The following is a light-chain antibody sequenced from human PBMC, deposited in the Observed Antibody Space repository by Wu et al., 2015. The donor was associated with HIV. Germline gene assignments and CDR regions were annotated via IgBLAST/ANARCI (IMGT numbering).Light chain of an antibody. Sequence: EIVLMQSPGTLSLSPGERVTLSCRASQNIYNNYFAWYQQKPGQAPRLLIFDTSSRATGISDRFSGSGSGTDFTFTISRLEPEDFAVYYCQQYGSSPLTFGQGTRLEIK. J-gene: IGKJ5*01. V-gene: IGKV3-20*01. CDR1: QNIYNNY. CDR2: DTS. CDR3: QQYGSSPLT.